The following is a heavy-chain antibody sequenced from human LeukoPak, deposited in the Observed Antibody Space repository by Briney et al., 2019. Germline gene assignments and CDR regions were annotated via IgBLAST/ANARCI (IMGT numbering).Heavy chain of an antibody. CDR2: IYYSGST. J-gene: IGHJ5*02. Sequence: SETLSLTCTVSGGSISSYYWGWIRQPPGKGLEWIGSIYYSGSTYYNPSLKSRVTISVDTSKNQFSLKLSSVTAADTAVYYCARDRGTMVRGVKFDPWGQGTLVTVSS. CDR1: GGSISSYY. D-gene: IGHD3-10*01. V-gene: IGHV4-39*07. CDR3: ARDRGTMVRGVKFDP.